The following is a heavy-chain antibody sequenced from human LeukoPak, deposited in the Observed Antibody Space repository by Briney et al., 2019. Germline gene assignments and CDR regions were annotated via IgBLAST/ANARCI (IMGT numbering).Heavy chain of an antibody. CDR1: GFSFSSYG. CDR2: ISDSGDST. D-gene: IGHD6-19*01. J-gene: IGHJ3*02. V-gene: IGHV3-23*01. CDR3: AKIQGWFNAAFHI. Sequence: GGSLRLSCAASGFSFSSYGMSWVRQASGKGLEWVSGISDSGDSTYYADSVKGRFTISRDISKNTLFLQMNSLRAEDTAVYYCAKIQGWFNAAFHIGGQGTMVTVSS.